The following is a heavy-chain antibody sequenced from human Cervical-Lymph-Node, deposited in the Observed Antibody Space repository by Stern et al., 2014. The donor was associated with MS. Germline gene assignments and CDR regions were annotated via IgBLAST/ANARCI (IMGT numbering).Heavy chain of an antibody. J-gene: IGHJ4*02. CDR3: ARSYELRSGSYYGPTDY. V-gene: IGHV4-31*03. CDR2: IYYNGNP. CDR1: SGSISSGGYY. D-gene: IGHD3-10*01. Sequence: VQLEESGPGLVKPSQTLSLTCTVSSGSISSGGYYWNWIRQHPGEGLEWIGSIYYNGNPFYSPSLKSRVSMSIDTSENQFSLNLNSVTAADTAVYYCARSYELRSGSYYGPTDYWGQGTLVTVSS.